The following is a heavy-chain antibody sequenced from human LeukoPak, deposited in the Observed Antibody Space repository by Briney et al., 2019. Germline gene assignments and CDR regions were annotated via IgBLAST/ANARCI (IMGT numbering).Heavy chain of an antibody. V-gene: IGHV3-48*03. CDR3: ARDPEIASAGTFDY. CDR1: GFTFSSYE. D-gene: IGHD6-13*01. Sequence: GGSLRLSCAASGFTFSSYEMNWVRQAPGKGLEWVSYISSSGSTIYYADSVKGRFTISRDNAKNSLYLQMNSLRAEDTAVYYCARDPEIASAGTFDYWGQGTLVTVSS. CDR2: ISSSGSTI. J-gene: IGHJ4*02.